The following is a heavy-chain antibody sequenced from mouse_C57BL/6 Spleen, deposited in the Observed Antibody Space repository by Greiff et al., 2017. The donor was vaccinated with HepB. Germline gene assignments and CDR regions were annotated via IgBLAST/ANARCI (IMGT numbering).Heavy chain of an antibody. Sequence: VQLQQPGAELVMPGASVKLSCKASGYTFTSYWMHWVKQRPGQGLEWIGEIDPSDSYTNYNQKFKGKSTLTVDKSSSTAYMQLSSLTSEDSAVYYCARSGGLRRSRDYFDYWGQGTTLTVSS. J-gene: IGHJ2*01. V-gene: IGHV1-69*01. CDR1: GYTFTSYW. D-gene: IGHD1-1*01. CDR3: ARSGGLRRSRDYFDY. CDR2: IDPSDSYT.